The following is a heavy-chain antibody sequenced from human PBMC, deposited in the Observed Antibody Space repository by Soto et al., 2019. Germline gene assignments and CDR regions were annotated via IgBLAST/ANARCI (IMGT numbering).Heavy chain of an antibody. CDR1: GFTFSTYA. CDR3: EREGYYSYYYGMDV. D-gene: IGHD3-22*01. J-gene: IGHJ6*02. CDR2: ISGSSNTI. V-gene: IGHV3-48*02. Sequence: GGSMRLSCAASGFTFSTYAMTWVRQSPGKGLEWLSYISGSSNTIYYADSVKGRFTISRDNAKKSVYLQMNSLTDEDTAMYYCEREGYYSYYYGMDVWGQGTTVTVSS.